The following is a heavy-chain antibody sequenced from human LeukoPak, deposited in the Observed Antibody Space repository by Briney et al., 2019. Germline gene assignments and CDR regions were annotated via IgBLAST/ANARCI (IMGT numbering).Heavy chain of an antibody. D-gene: IGHD4-23*01. CDR1: GFTVSSNY. Sequence: PGGSLRLSRAASGFTVSSNYMSWVRQAPGKGLEWVSVIYSGGSTYYADSVKGRFTISRDNSKNTLYLQMNSLRAEDTAVYYCARGDDYGGNSGVFDYWGQGTLVTVSS. V-gene: IGHV3-53*01. CDR2: IYSGGST. J-gene: IGHJ4*02. CDR3: ARGDDYGGNSGVFDY.